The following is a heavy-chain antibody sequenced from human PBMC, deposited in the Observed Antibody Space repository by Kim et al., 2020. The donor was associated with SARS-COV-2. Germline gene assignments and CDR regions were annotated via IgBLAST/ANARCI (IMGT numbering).Heavy chain of an antibody. J-gene: IGHJ4*02. CDR3: ARDNYDSSGYYVY. V-gene: IGHV4-59*01. D-gene: IGHD3-22*01. Sequence: YNPSLKSRVTISVDTSKNQFSLKLSSVTAADTAVYYCARDNYDSSGYYVYWGQGTLVTVSS.